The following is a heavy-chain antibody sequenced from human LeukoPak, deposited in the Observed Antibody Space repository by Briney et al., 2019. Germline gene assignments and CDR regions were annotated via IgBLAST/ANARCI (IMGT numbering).Heavy chain of an antibody. V-gene: IGHV1-8*03. CDR2: MNPNSGNT. CDR3: ATMNHRMGGAFDI. Sequence: VASVKVSCKASGYTFTSYDINWVRQATGQGLEWMGWMNPNSGNTGYAQKFQGRVTITRNTSISTAYMELSSLRSEDTAVYYCATMNHRMGGAFDIWGQGTMVTVSS. J-gene: IGHJ3*02. D-gene: IGHD1-14*01. CDR1: GYTFTSYD.